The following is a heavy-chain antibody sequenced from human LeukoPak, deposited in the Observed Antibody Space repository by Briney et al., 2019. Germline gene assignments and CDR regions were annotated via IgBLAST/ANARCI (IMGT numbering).Heavy chain of an antibody. CDR1: GYSFTKYG. CDR2: ISGYSGDT. D-gene: IGHD3-10*01. V-gene: IGHV1-18*01. Sequence: ASVKVSCKASGYSFTKYGINWIRQAPGQGPEWMGWISGYSGDTDFAQKFEGRLTMTTDTSTNTSYMELRSLTSDDTAVYYCSRTFAGSYRRFGEYDYWGQGTLVTVSS. J-gene: IGHJ4*02. CDR3: SRTFAGSYRRFGEYDY.